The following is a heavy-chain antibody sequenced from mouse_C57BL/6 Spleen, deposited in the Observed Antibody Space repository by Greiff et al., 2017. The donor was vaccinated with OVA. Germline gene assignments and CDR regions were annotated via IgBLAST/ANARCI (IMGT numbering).Heavy chain of an antibody. V-gene: IGHV1-26*01. Sequence: VQLQQSGPELVKPGASVKISCKASGYTFTDYYMNWVKQSHGKSLEWIGDINPNNGGTSYNQKFKGKATLTVDKSSSTAYMELRSLTSEDSAVYYCARWGDGLYAMDYWGQGTSVTVSS. CDR3: ARWGDGLYAMDY. CDR1: GYTFTDYY. CDR2: INPNNGGT. J-gene: IGHJ4*01.